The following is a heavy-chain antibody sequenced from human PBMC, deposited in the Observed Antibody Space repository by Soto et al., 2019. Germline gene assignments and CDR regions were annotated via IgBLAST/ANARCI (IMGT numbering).Heavy chain of an antibody. J-gene: IGHJ4*02. CDR3: ARDLAAGPVDY. CDR1: GYTFTSYG. V-gene: IGHV1-18*01. Sequence: QVQLVQSGAEVKKPGASVKVSCKASGYTFTSYGISWVRQAPGQGLEWMGWISAYNGNTKSAQKLQGRVTMTTDTAPSTAYMDLRSLRSDDTAVYYCARDLAAGPVDYWGQANLVPVSS. CDR2: ISAYNGNT.